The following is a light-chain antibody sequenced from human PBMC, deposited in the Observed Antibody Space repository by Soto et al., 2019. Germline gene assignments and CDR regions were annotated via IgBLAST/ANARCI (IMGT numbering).Light chain of an antibody. J-gene: IGKJ1*01. Sequence: DIVMTQSPLSLSVTPGEPASISCSSSQSLLHTNGYNYLDWYVQKPGQSPQLLIYFVSSRAAGVPDRVSGSGSGTDFTLKISRVEADDVGVYYCMPALQSPPTFCQGTKVEIK. CDR2: FVS. V-gene: IGKV2-28*01. CDR3: MPALQSPPT. CDR1: QSLLHTNGYNY.